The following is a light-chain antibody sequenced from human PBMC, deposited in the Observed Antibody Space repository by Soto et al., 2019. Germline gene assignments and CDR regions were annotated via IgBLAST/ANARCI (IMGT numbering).Light chain of an antibody. CDR3: SSYAGSSTYV. CDR2: EVS. CDR1: SSDVGGYDY. Sequence: QSVLTQPPSASGSPGQSVTISCTGTSSDVGGYDYVSWYQQHPGKAPKLMIYEVSKRPSGVPDRFSGSKSGNTASLTVSGXQAEDEADYYCSSYAGSSTYVFGTGTKVTV. V-gene: IGLV2-8*01. J-gene: IGLJ1*01.